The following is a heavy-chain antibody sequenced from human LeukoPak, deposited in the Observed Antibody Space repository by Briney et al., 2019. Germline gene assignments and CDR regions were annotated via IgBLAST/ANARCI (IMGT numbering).Heavy chain of an antibody. CDR1: GGSVSSGSYY. Sequence: SETLSLTCTVSGGSVSSGSYYWSWIRQPPGKGLEWIGYIYYSGSTNYNPSLKSRVTISVDTSKNQFSLKLSSVTAADTAVYYCARSYSSSGFYYYGMDVWGQGTTVTVSS. V-gene: IGHV4-61*01. CDR2: IYYSGST. CDR3: ARSYSSSGFYYYGMDV. J-gene: IGHJ6*02. D-gene: IGHD6-6*01.